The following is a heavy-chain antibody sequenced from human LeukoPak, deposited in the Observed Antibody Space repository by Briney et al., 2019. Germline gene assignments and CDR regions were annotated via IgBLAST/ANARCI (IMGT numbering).Heavy chain of an antibody. CDR2: ISYDGSNK. Sequence: GGSLRLSCAASGFTFSSYAMHWVRQAPGKGLEWVAVISYDGSNKYYADSVKGRFTISRDNSKNTLYLQMNSLRAEDTAVYYCATKSGYGDDYWGQGTLDTVSS. CDR1: GFTFSSYA. CDR3: ATKSGYGDDY. D-gene: IGHD4-17*01. V-gene: IGHV3-30-3*01. J-gene: IGHJ4*02.